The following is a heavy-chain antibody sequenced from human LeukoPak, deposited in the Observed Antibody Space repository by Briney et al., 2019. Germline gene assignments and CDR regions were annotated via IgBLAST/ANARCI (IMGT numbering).Heavy chain of an antibody. CDR3: ARVPGYCSSTSCYPHPGDY. V-gene: IGHV3-30*03. CDR1: GFTFSSYG. CDR2: ISYDGSNK. J-gene: IGHJ4*02. D-gene: IGHD2-2*01. Sequence: GGSLRLSCAASGFTFSSYGMHWVRQAPGKGLEWVAVISYDGSNKYYADSVKGRFTISRDNSKNTLYLQMNSLRAEDTAVYYCARVPGYCSSTSCYPHPGDYWGQGTLVTVSS.